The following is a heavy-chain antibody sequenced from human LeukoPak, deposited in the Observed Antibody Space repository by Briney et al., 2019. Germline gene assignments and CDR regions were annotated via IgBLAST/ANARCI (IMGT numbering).Heavy chain of an antibody. J-gene: IGHJ4*02. Sequence: ASVKVSCKASGYTFTGYYMHWVRQAPGQGLEWMGWINPNSGGTNYAQKFQGRATMTRDTSIRTAYMELSRLRSDDTAVYYCARLIAVADAFDYWGQGTLVTVSS. CDR1: GYTFTGYY. V-gene: IGHV1-2*02. CDR2: INPNSGGT. CDR3: ARLIAVADAFDY. D-gene: IGHD6-19*01.